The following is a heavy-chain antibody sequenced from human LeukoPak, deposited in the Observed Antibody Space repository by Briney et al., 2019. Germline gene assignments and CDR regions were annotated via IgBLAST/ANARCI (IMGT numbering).Heavy chain of an antibody. V-gene: IGHV3-53*01. Sequence: GGSLRLSCAASGFTFDDYGMSWVRQAPGKGLEWVSFIYSGGNTHYSDSVKGRFTISRDNSKNTLYLQMNSLRADDTAVYYCARRAGEYSHPYDYWGQGTLVTVSS. J-gene: IGHJ4*02. CDR1: GFTFDDYG. CDR2: IYSGGNT. D-gene: IGHD4-17*01. CDR3: ARRAGEYSHPYDY.